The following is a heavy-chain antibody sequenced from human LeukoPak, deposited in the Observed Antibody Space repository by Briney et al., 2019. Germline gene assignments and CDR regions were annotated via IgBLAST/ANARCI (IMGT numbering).Heavy chain of an antibody. D-gene: IGHD1-26*01. CDR2: IWYDGSNK. Sequence: GGSLRLSCAAPGFTFSSYGMHWVRQAPGKGLEWVAVIWYDGSNKYYADSVKGRFTISRDNSKNTLYLQMNSLRAEDTAVYYCARDTDGGSAIDYWGQGTLVTVSS. V-gene: IGHV3-33*01. J-gene: IGHJ4*02. CDR1: GFTFSSYG. CDR3: ARDTDGGSAIDY.